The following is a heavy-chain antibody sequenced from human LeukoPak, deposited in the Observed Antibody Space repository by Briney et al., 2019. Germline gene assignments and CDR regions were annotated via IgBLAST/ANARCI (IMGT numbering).Heavy chain of an antibody. CDR3: ARLVDTSMARFDY. J-gene: IGHJ4*02. V-gene: IGHV5-51*01. CDR1: GYSFTNYW. D-gene: IGHD5-18*01. Sequence: GESLKISCKGSGYSFTNYWIGWVRQMPGKGLEWMGIIYPSDSDTRYSPSFQGQVTISADKSISTAYLQWSSLKASDTAMYYCARLVDTSMARFDYWGQGTPVTVSS. CDR2: IYPSDSDT.